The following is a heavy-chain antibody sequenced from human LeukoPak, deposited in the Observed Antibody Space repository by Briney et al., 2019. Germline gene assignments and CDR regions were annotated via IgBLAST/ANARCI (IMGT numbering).Heavy chain of an antibody. CDR2: IYPGDFDV. Sequence: GASLKISCQGSGSHFTSYWMGWARQLPGKGLEWMGIIYPGDFDVRYSPSCQGQVTISADKSSSTAYVQWSSLKTSDTAMYYGARHGIHYDICGGYPNWFDPWGQGTMVIVSS. D-gene: IGHD3-3*01. CDR1: GSHFTSYW. V-gene: IGHV5-51*01. J-gene: IGHJ5*02. CDR3: ARHGIHYDICGGYPNWFDP.